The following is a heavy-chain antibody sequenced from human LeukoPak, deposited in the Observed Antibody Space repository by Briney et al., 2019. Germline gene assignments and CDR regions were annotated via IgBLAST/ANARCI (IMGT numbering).Heavy chain of an antibody. V-gene: IGHV3-30-3*01. D-gene: IGHD5-12*01. CDR1: GFTFSSYA. J-gene: IGHJ4*02. CDR2: ISYDGSNK. Sequence: GRSLRLSCAASGFTFSSYAMHWVRQAPGKGLEGVAVISYDGSNKYYADSVKGRFTISRDNSKNTLYLQMNSLRAEDTAVYYRARSDSGYDLRRYYFDYWGQGTLVTVSS. CDR3: ARSDSGYDLRRYYFDY.